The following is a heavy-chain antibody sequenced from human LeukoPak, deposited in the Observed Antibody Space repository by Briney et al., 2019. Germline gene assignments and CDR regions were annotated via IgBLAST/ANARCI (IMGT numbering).Heavy chain of an antibody. CDR2: ISSGSTI. V-gene: IGHV3-48*03. CDR1: GFTFSSYE. D-gene: IGHD6-19*01. Sequence: PGGSLRLPCAASGFTFSSYEMNWVRQAPGKGLEWVSYISSGSTIYDADSVKGRFTISRDNAKNSLYLQKNSLRAEDTAVYYCARESIAVAGAPFDYWGQGTLVTVSS. CDR3: ARESIAVAGAPFDY. J-gene: IGHJ4*02.